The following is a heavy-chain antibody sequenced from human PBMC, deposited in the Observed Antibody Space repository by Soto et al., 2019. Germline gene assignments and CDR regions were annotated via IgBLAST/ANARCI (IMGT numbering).Heavy chain of an antibody. CDR2: IWYDGSNK. CDR3: ARDLGIAAPPYYYYGMDV. Sequence: GGSLRLSCAASGFTFGSYGMHWVRQAPGKGLEWVAVIWYDGSNKYYADSVKGRFTIARDNSKNTLYLQMNSPRAEDTAVYYCARDLGIAAPPYYYYGMDVWGQGTTVTVSS. V-gene: IGHV3-33*01. D-gene: IGHD6-6*01. CDR1: GFTFGSYG. J-gene: IGHJ6*02.